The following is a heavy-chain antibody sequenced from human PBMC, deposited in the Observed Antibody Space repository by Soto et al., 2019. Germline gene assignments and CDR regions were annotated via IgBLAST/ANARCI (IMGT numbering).Heavy chain of an antibody. CDR2: IIPIFGTA. J-gene: IGHJ6*02. CDR1: GGTFSSYA. D-gene: IGHD3-10*01. CDR3: ARYYGSGSYYYYYYYYGMDV. V-gene: IGHV1-69*05. Sequence: GASVKVSCKASGGTFSSYAISWVRQAPGQGLEWMGGIIPIFGTANYAQKFQGRVTMTRNTSISTAYMELSSLRSEDTAVYYCARYYGSGSYYYYYYYYGMDVWGQGTTVTVSS.